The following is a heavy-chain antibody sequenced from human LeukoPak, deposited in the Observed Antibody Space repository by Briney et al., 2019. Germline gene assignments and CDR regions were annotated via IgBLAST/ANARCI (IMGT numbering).Heavy chain of an antibody. Sequence: ASVKVSCKASGYTFTSYYMHWVRQALGQGLEWMGIINPSGGSTSYAQKFQGRVTMTRDMSTSTVYMELSSLRSEDTAVYYCARGFGAKQQLVLWFDPWGQGTLVTVSS. J-gene: IGHJ5*02. CDR1: GYTFTSYY. CDR3: ARGFGAKQQLVLWFDP. CDR2: INPSGGST. D-gene: IGHD6-13*01. V-gene: IGHV1-46*01.